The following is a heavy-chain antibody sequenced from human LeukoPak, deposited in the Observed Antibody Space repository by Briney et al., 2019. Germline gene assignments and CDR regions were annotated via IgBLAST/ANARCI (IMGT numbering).Heavy chain of an antibody. Sequence: SETLSLTCTVSGGSISSSSYYWGCIRQPPGKGLEWIGSIYYSGSTYYNPSLKSRVAISVDTSKNQFSLKLSPVTAADTAVYYCARDAVVAAGDYWGQGTLVTVSS. J-gene: IGHJ4*02. CDR1: GGSISSSSYY. CDR2: IYYSGST. D-gene: IGHD6-25*01. V-gene: IGHV4-39*07. CDR3: ARDAVVAAGDY.